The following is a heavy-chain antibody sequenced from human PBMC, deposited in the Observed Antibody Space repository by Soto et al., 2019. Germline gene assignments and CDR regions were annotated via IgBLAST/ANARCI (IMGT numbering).Heavy chain of an antibody. CDR1: GGSISSYY. V-gene: IGHV4-59*01. D-gene: IGHD3-9*01. J-gene: IGHJ5*02. CDR2: IYYSGST. Sequence: PSETLSLTCTVSGGSISSYYWSWIRQPPGKGLEWIGYIYYSGSTDYNPSLKSRVTISVDTSKNQFSLKLSSVTAADTAVYYCAIGPYDILTGWWFDPWGQGTLVTVSS. CDR3: AIGPYDILTGWWFDP.